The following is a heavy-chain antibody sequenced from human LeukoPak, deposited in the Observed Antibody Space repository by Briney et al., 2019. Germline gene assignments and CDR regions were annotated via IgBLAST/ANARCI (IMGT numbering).Heavy chain of an antibody. V-gene: IGHV4-59*11. J-gene: IGHJ4*02. Sequence: SETLSLTCTVSGGFINSHYWSWIRQPPGKGLEWIGYIYYSRSTNYNPSLESRVTISVDTSKNQFSLNLDSVTAADTAVYFRARVTATTPFDNWGQGILVTVSS. CDR1: GGFINSHY. CDR3: ARVTATTPFDN. CDR2: IYYSRST. D-gene: IGHD1-1*01.